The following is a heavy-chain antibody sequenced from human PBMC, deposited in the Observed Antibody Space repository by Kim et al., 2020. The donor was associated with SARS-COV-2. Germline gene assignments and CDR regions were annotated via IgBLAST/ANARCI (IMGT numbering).Heavy chain of an antibody. CDR1: GGSFSGYY. J-gene: IGHJ4*02. CDR2: INHSGST. V-gene: IGHV4-34*01. D-gene: IGHD5-18*01. Sequence: SETLSLTCAVYGGSFSGYYWSWIRQPPGKGLEWIGEINHSGSTNYNPSLKSRVTISVDTSKNQFSLKLSSVTAADTAVYYCARGRDLGIQLSFDYWGQGTLVTVSS. CDR3: ARGRDLGIQLSFDY.